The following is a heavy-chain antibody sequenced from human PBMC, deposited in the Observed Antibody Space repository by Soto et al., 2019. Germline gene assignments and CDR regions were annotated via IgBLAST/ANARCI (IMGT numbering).Heavy chain of an antibody. V-gene: IGHV4-34*01. J-gene: IGHJ4*02. CDR1: GGSFSGYY. CDR2: ITHSGST. Sequence: SETLSLTCAAYGGSFSGYYWTWIRQPPGKGLEWIGEITHSGSTNYNPSLKSRVTISVDTSKNQFSLNLNSVTAADTAVYYCARSSVRGWSYWGQGTLVTVSS. D-gene: IGHD3-10*02. CDR3: ARSSVRGWSY.